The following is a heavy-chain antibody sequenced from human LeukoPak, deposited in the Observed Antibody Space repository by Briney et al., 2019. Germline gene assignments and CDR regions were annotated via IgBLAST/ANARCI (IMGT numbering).Heavy chain of an antibody. J-gene: IGHJ4*02. D-gene: IGHD2-15*01. CDR1: GDSVSNDKYY. V-gene: IGHV4-39*01. CDR3: ARLGWWDS. CDR2: IYYSGST. Sequence: SESLSLTCTVSGDSVSNDKYYWGWIRQPSGKGLEWIGSIYYSGSTYYNPSLNSRVTISVDTSKNQFSLKLSSVTAADTAVYYCARLGWWDSWGQGTLVTVSS.